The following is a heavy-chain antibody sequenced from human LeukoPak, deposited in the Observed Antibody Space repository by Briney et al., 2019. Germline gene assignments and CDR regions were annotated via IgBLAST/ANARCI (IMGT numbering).Heavy chain of an antibody. CDR1: GFTFSSYA. D-gene: IGHD6-19*01. CDR3: AREGSSGWYTHDAFDI. CDR2: ISYDGSNK. V-gene: IGHV3-30-3*01. J-gene: IGHJ3*02. Sequence: PGGSLRLSCAASGFTFSSYAMHWVRQAPGKGLEWVAVISYDGSNKYYADSVKGRFTISRDNSKNTLYLQMNSLRAEDTAVYYCAREGSSGWYTHDAFDIWGQGTMVTVSS.